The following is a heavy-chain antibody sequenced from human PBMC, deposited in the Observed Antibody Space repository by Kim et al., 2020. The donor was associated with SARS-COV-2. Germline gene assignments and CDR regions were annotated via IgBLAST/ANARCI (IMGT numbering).Heavy chain of an antibody. CDR3: ARQEYNWNDNWFDP. CDR1: GGSISSSSYY. J-gene: IGHJ5*02. CDR2: IYYSGST. D-gene: IGHD1-1*01. Sequence: SETLSLTCTVSGGSISSSSYYWGWIRQPPGKGLEWIGSIYYSGSTYYNPSLKSRVTISVDTSKNQFSLKLSSVTAADTAVYYCARQEYNWNDNWFDPWGQGTLVTVSS. V-gene: IGHV4-39*01.